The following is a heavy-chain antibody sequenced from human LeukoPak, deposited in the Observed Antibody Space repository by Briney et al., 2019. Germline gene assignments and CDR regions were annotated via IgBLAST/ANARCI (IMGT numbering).Heavy chain of an antibody. J-gene: IGHJ6*03. Sequence: PSETLSLTCAVSGGSISSGGYSWSWIRQPPGKGLEWIGYIYHSGSTYYNPSLKSRVTISVDTSKNQFSLKLSSVTAADTAVYYCARDRAIFSMDVWGKGTTVTVSS. CDR2: IYHSGST. V-gene: IGHV4-30-2*01. D-gene: IGHD3-3*01. CDR3: ARDRAIFSMDV. CDR1: GGSISSGGYS.